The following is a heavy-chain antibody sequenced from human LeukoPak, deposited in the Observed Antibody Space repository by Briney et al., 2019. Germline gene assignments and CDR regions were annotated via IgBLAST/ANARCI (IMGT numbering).Heavy chain of an antibody. J-gene: IGHJ6*02. Sequence: ASVKVSCKASGYTFTSYDINWVRQATGHGLEWMGWMNANSSNTGYAQKFQGRVTMTRNTSISTAYMELSRLRSEDTAVYYCASIGVVPAAIAPPSAYYKYYGMDVWGQGTTVTVSS. D-gene: IGHD2-2*01. V-gene: IGHV1-8*01. CDR2: MNANSSNT. CDR3: ASIGVVPAAIAPPSAYYKYYGMDV. CDR1: GYTFTSYD.